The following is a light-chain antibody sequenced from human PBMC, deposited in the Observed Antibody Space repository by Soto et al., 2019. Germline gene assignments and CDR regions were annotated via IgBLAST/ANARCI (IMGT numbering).Light chain of an antibody. V-gene: IGLV2-14*02. CDR3: SSYTSSSTLYV. CDR2: EGS. CDR1: SSDVGSYNL. J-gene: IGLJ1*01. Sequence: QSVLTQPASVSGSPGQSITISCTGTSSDVGSYNLVSWYQQHPGKAPKLMIYEGSKRPSGVSNRFSGFKSGNTASLTISGLQAEDEADYYCSSYTSSSTLYVFGTGTKVTVL.